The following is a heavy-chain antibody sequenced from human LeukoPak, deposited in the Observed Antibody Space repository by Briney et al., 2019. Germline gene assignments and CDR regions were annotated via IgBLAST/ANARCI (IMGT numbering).Heavy chain of an antibody. CDR2: IYSGGST. V-gene: IGHV3-53*01. CDR1: GFTVSSNY. CDR3: ARDPWGEMAY. Sequence: SGGSLRLSCAASGFTVSSNYMSWVRQAPGKGLEWVSVIYSGGSTYYADSVKGRFTISRDNAKNSLFLQMNTLRAEDTAVYYCARDPWGEMAYWGQGTLVTVSS. D-gene: IGHD5-24*01. J-gene: IGHJ4*02.